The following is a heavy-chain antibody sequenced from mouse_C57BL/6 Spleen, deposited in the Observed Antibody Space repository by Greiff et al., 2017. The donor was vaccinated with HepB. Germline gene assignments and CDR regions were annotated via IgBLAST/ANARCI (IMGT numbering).Heavy chain of an antibody. J-gene: IGHJ3*01. D-gene: IGHD1-1*01. V-gene: IGHV1-81*01. Sequence: VQLQQSGAELARPGASVKLSCKASGYTFTSYGISWVKQRTGQGLEWIGEIYPRSGNTYYNETFKGKATLTADKSSSTAYMELRSLTSEASAVFFCARDYYGSSPAWFAYWGQGNLVTVSA. CDR2: IYPRSGNT. CDR1: GYTFTSYG. CDR3: ARDYYGSSPAWFAY.